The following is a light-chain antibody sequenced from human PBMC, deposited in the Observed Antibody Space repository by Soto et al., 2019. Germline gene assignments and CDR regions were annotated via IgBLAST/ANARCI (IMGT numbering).Light chain of an antibody. V-gene: IGLV1-51*01. CDR1: SSNIGNNY. Sequence: QAVVTQPPSVSAAPGQKVTISCSGSSSNIGNNYVSWYQQLPRTAPKLLICDNNKRPSGIPDRFSGSKSGTSATLGITGLQTGDEADYYCGTWDSSLSAVVFGGGTKLTVL. J-gene: IGLJ2*01. CDR2: DNN. CDR3: GTWDSSLSAVV.